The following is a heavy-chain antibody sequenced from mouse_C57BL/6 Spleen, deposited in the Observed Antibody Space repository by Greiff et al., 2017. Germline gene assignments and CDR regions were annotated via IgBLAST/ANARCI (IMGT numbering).Heavy chain of an antibody. J-gene: IGHJ4*01. Sequence: EVMLVESGGDLVKPGGSLKLSCAASGFTFSSYGLSWVRQTPDKRLEWVATISSGGSYTYYPDSVKGRFTISRDNAKNTLYLQMSSLKSEDTAMYYCARHEEYYGSIYAMDYWGQGTSVTVSS. CDR2: ISSGGSYT. CDR3: ARHEEYYGSIYAMDY. CDR1: GFTFSSYG. D-gene: IGHD1-1*01. V-gene: IGHV5-6*01.